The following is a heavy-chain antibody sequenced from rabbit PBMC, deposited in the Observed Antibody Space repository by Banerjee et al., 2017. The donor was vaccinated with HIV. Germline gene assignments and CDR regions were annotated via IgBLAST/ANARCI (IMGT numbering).Heavy chain of an antibody. CDR1: GFDFSGAY. J-gene: IGHJ4*01. CDR2: IDPVFGST. Sequence: QQLEESGGGLVKPGGTLTLSCKASGFDFSGAYMNWVRQAPGKGLEWIGYIDPVFGSTYYASWVNGRFTISSHNAQNTLYLQLNSLTAADTATYFCVRDFGYFNLWGQGTLVTVS. V-gene: IGHV1S7*01. D-gene: IGHD5-1*01. CDR3: VRDFGYFNL.